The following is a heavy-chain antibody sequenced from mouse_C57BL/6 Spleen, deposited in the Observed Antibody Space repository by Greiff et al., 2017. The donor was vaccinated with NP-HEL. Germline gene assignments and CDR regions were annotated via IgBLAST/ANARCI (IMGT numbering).Heavy chain of an antibody. CDR1: GYTFTSYW. J-gene: IGHJ2*01. CDR3: ARKSANCFDY. Sequence: QVQLKQPGAELVKPGASVKLSCKASGYTFTSYWMHWVKQRPGQGLEWIGMIHPNSGSTNYNEKFKSKATLTVDKSSSTAYMQLSSLTSEDSAVYYCARKSANCFDYWGQGTTLTVSS. CDR2: IHPNSGST. V-gene: IGHV1-64*01.